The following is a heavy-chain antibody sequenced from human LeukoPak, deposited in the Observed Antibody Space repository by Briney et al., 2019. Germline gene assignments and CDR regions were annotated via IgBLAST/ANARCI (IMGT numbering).Heavy chain of an antibody. V-gene: IGHV4-59*08. CDR1: GGSLSSYY. CDR3: ARLYCSGGNCYGAFDI. J-gene: IGHJ3*02. Sequence: SETLSLTCTVSGGSLSSYYWSWIRQPPGKGLEWIGYIYYSGSTNYNPSLKSRVTISIETSKNQFSLKLSSVTAADTAAYYCARLYCSGGNCYGAFDIWGQGTMVTVSS. D-gene: IGHD2-15*01. CDR2: IYYSGST.